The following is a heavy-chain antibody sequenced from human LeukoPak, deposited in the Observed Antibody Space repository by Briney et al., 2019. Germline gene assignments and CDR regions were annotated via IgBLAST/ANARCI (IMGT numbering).Heavy chain of an antibody. Sequence: ASVKVSCKASGYTFTSYAMHWVRQAPGQRLEWMGWINAGNGNTKYSQKFQGRVTMTTDTSTSTAYMELRSLRSDDTAVYYCARDSGSHYYYYGMDVWGQGTTVTVSS. CDR2: INAGNGNT. D-gene: IGHD1-26*01. CDR1: GYTFTSYA. CDR3: ARDSGSHYYYYGMDV. V-gene: IGHV1-3*01. J-gene: IGHJ6*02.